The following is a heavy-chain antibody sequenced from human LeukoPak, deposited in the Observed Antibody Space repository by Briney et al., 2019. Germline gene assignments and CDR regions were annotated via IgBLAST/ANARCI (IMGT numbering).Heavy chain of an antibody. D-gene: IGHD5-24*01. J-gene: IGHJ5*02. CDR2: IYYSGST. V-gene: IGHV4-39*07. CDR3: ARAMAVDVEMATIRDNNWFDP. Sequence: SETLSLTCTVSGGSISSSSYYWGWIRQPPGKGLEWIGSIYYSGSTYYNPSLKSRVTISVDTSKNQFSLKLSSVTAADTAVYYCARAMAVDVEMATIRDNNWFDPWGQGTLVTVSS. CDR1: GGSISSSSYY.